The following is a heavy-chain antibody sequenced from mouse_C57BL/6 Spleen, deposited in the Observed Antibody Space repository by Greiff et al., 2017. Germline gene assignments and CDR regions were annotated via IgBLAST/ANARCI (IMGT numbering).Heavy chain of an antibody. CDR3: ARSPNYYGSGGYFDY. J-gene: IGHJ2*01. CDR1: GYAFSSYW. D-gene: IGHD1-1*01. CDR2: IYPGDGDT. V-gene: IGHV1-80*01. Sequence: VQLQESGAELVKPGASVKISCKASGYAFSSYWMNWVKQRPGKGLEWIGQIYPGDGDTNYNGKFKGKATLTADKSSSTAYMQLSSLTSEDSAVYFCARSPNYYGSGGYFDYWGQGTTLTVSS.